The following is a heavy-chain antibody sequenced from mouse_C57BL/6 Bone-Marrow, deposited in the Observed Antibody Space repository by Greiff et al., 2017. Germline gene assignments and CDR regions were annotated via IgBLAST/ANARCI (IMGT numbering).Heavy chain of an antibody. CDR3: ARHYSNYGFAY. CDR1: GYTFTSYW. CDR2: IYPGSGST. Sequence: QVQLQQPGAELVKPGASVKMSCKASGYTFTSYWITWVKPRPGHGLEWIGDIYPGSGSTNYNEQFKSKATLTVDTSSSTAYMQLSSLTSEDSAVYYCARHYSNYGFAYWGQGTLVTVSA. D-gene: IGHD2-5*01. J-gene: IGHJ3*01. V-gene: IGHV1-55*01.